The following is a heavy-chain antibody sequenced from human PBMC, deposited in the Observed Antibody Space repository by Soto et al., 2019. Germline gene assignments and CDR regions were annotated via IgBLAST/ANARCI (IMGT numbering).Heavy chain of an antibody. V-gene: IGHV3-74*01. CDR3: VRGASGYYYVDS. CDR2: INSGGSTT. CDR1: GFTFSSHW. D-gene: IGHD5-18*01. J-gene: IGHJ4*02. Sequence: EVQLVESGGGLVQPGGSLRLSCAASGFTFSSHWIHWVRQAPGKGLMWVSRINSGGSTTDYADSVKGRFTISRDNAKNTLYLQMNGLRGEDTAVYHCVRGASGYYYVDSWGQGTLATVSS.